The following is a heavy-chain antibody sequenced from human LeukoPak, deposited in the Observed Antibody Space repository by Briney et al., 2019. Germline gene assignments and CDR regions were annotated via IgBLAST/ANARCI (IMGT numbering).Heavy chain of an antibody. J-gene: IGHJ4*02. V-gene: IGHV4-30-4*01. CDR1: GGSISTAY. D-gene: IGHD4-23*01. CDR2: IYYSGST. CDR3: ARDYPYLSGNSASLLDY. Sequence: SSETLSLTCSVSGGSISTAYWSWIRQPPGKGLEWIGYIYYSGSTYYNPSLKSRVTISVDTSKNQFSLKLSSVTAADTAVYYCARDYPYLSGNSASLLDYWGQGTLVTVSS.